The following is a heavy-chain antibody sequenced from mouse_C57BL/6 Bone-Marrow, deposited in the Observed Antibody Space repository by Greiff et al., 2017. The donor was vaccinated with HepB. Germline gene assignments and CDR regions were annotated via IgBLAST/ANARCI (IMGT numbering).Heavy chain of an antibody. V-gene: IGHV5-9-1*02. Sequence: VKLVESGEGLVKPGGSLKLSCAASGFTFSSYAMSWVRQTPEKRLEWVAYISSGGDYIYYADTVKGRFTISRDNARNTLYLQMSSLKSEDTAMYYCTREEYDYYAMDYWGQGTSVTVSS. CDR1: GFTFSSYA. CDR3: TREEYDYYAMDY. J-gene: IGHJ4*01. D-gene: IGHD5-2*01. CDR2: ISSGGDYI.